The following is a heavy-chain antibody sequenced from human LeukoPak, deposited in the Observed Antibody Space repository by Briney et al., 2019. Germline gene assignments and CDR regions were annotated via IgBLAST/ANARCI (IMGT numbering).Heavy chain of an antibody. CDR3: AKGRANSGGGDAFDI. Sequence: GGSLRLSCAASGFTFDDYAMHWVRQAPGKGLEWVSGISWNSGSIGYADSVKGRFTISRDNAKNSLYLQMNSLRAEDTALYYCAKGRANSGGGDAFDIWGQGTIVTVSS. CDR2: ISWNSGSI. V-gene: IGHV3-9*01. CDR1: GFTFDDYA. D-gene: IGHD1-26*01. J-gene: IGHJ3*02.